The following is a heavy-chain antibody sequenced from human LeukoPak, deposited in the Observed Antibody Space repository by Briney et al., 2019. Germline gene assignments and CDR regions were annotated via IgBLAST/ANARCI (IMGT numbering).Heavy chain of an antibody. CDR1: GFTFDDYA. CDR2: ISWNSGSI. CDR3: AKGPQGY. V-gene: IGHV3-9*01. J-gene: IGHJ4*02. Sequence: PGRSLRLSCAASGFTFDDYAMHWVRQAPGKGLEWVSGISWNSGSIGYADSVKGRFTISRDNAKNSLYLQMNSLRAEDTALYYCAKGPQGYWGRGTLVTVSS.